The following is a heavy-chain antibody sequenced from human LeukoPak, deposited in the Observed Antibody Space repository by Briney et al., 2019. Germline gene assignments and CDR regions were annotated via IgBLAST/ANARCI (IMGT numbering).Heavy chain of an antibody. CDR3: ARDLDCSGGSCYSDNWFDP. CDR2: IIPIIGTA. Sequence: SVKLSCKASGGTFSSYAICWVRQPPGPGLERVGGIIPIIGTANYAQNFQGRGTITADGSTSTAYMELSSLRSEYTGVYYCARDLDCSGGSCYSDNWFDPWGQGTLVTVSS. V-gene: IGHV1-69*13. J-gene: IGHJ5*02. CDR1: GGTFSSYA. D-gene: IGHD2-15*01.